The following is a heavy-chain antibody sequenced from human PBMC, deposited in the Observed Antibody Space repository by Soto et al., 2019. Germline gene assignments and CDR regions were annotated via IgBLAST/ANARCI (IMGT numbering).Heavy chain of an antibody. Sequence: ASVKVSCKASGYTFTSYGISWVRQAPGQGLEWMGWISAYNGNTNYAQKLQGRVTMTTDTSTSTAYMELRSLRSDDTAVYYCARVGDIVVVPAADIDYWGQGTLVTVSS. CDR3: ARVGDIVVVPAADIDY. CDR2: ISAYNGNT. J-gene: IGHJ4*02. V-gene: IGHV1-18*01. CDR1: GYTFTSYG. D-gene: IGHD2-2*01.